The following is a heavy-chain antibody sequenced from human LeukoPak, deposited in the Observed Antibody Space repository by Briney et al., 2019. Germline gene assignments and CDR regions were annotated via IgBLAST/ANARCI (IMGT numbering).Heavy chain of an antibody. CDR1: GFTFSSYG. CDR2: IRYDGSNK. J-gene: IGHJ4*02. Sequence: PGGSLRLSCAASGFTFSSYGMHWVRQAPGKGLEWVAFIRYDGSNKYYADSVKGRFTISRDNSKNTLYLQMNSLRAEDTAVYYCAEDYHHYYGSGSPFDYWGQGTLVTVSS. V-gene: IGHV3-30*02. CDR3: AEDYHHYYGSGSPFDY. D-gene: IGHD3-10*01.